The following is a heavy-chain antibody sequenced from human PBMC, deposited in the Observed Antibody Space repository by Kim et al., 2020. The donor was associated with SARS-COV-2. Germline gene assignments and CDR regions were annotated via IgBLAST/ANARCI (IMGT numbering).Heavy chain of an antibody. CDR1: GGSFSGYY. Sequence: SETLSLTCAVYGGSFSGYYWSWIRQPPGKGLEWIGEINHSGSTNYNPSLKSRVTISVDTSKNQFSLKLSSVTAADTAVYYCARGLIAAARHAFDIWGQGTMVTVSS. D-gene: IGHD6-13*01. CDR2: INHSGST. CDR3: ARGLIAAARHAFDI. V-gene: IGHV4-34*01. J-gene: IGHJ3*02.